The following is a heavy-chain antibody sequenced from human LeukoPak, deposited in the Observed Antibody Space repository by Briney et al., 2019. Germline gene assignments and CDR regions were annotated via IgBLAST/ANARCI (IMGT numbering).Heavy chain of an antibody. V-gene: IGHV4-34*01. D-gene: IGHD2-2*01. Sequence: SETLSLTCAVYGGSFSGYYWSWIRQPPGKGLEWIGEINHSGSTNYNPSLKSRVTISVDTSKNQFSLKLSSVTAADTAVYYCARLDVRVVPAAVFDYWGQGTLVTVSS. CDR1: GGSFSGYY. J-gene: IGHJ4*02. CDR2: INHSGST. CDR3: ARLDVRVVPAAVFDY.